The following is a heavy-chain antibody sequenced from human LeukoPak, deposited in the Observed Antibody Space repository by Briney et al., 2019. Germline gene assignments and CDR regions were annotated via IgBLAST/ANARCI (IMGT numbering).Heavy chain of an antibody. CDR1: GFTFSSYG. D-gene: IGHD3-22*01. Sequence: GGSLRLSCAASGFTFSSYGMHWVRQAPGKGLEWVAFIRYDGSNKYYADSVKGRFTISRDNSKNTLYLQMNSLRAEDTAVYYCANVIYDSSGYRLDWGQGTLVTVSS. CDR3: ANVIYDSSGYRLD. V-gene: IGHV3-30*02. CDR2: IRYDGSNK. J-gene: IGHJ4*02.